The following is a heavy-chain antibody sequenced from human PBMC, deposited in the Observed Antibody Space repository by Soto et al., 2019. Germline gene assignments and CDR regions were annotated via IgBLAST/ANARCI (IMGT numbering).Heavy chain of an antibody. CDR2: IWYDGSNK. Sequence: QVQLVESGGGVVQPGRSLRLSCAASGFTFSSYGMHWVRQAPGKGLEWVAVIWYDGSNKYYADSVKGRFTISRDNSKNTLYLQMNSLRAADTAVYYCARDGFSGVDYDFWSGYSVLYYYYGMDVWGQGTTVTVSS. CDR3: ARDGFSGVDYDFWSGYSVLYYYYGMDV. J-gene: IGHJ6*02. V-gene: IGHV3-33*01. CDR1: GFTFSSYG. D-gene: IGHD3-3*01.